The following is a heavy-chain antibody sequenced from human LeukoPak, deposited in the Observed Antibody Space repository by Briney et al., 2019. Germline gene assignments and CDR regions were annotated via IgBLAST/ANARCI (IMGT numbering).Heavy chain of an antibody. D-gene: IGHD4-11*01. Sequence: GGSLRLSCAASGLTFSNYAVAWVRQPPGKGLEWVSGITIGGARYYAESVKGRFTISRDDSKNTLYLQMTSLRVEDTAIYYCARGYYTDYYYFQHWGQGTLVAVSS. CDR3: ARGYYTDYYYFQH. CDR1: GLTFSNYA. CDR2: ITIGGAR. J-gene: IGHJ1*01. V-gene: IGHV3-23*01.